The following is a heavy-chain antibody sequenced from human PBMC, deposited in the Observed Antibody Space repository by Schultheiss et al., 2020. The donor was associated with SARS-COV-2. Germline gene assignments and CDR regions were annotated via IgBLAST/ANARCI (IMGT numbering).Heavy chain of an antibody. Sequence: SETLSLTCAVYGGSFSGYYWSWIRQPAGKGLEWIGRIYTSGSTNYNPSLKSRVTISVDTSKNQFSLKLSSVTAADTAVYYCAATGYDYSNYEGWFDPWGQGTLVTVSS. D-gene: IGHD4-11*01. CDR1: GGSFSGYY. CDR2: IYTSGST. J-gene: IGHJ5*02. CDR3: AATGYDYSNYEGWFDP. V-gene: IGHV4-59*10.